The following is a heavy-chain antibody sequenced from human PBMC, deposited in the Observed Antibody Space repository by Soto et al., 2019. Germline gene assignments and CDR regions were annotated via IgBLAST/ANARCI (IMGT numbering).Heavy chain of an antibody. J-gene: IGHJ5*02. D-gene: IGHD6-19*01. CDR3: ARMYSSGSGWFHP. V-gene: IGHV4-31*02. CDR2: FYSSGSI. CDR1: GYFIGAGGYY. Sequence: SETLSLTCFVSGYFIGAGGYYWSWIRHHPGKGLEWIGSFYSSGSIIYNPSLRSRVSISGGMSTNQFSMSLTSVTAADTARYYCARMYSSGSGWFHPWGQGTLVTVSS.